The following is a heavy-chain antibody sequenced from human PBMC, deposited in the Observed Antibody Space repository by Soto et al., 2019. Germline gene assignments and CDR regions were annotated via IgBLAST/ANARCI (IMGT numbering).Heavy chain of an antibody. CDR1: GFTFSSYG. Sequence: QVQLVESGGGVVQPGRSLRLSCAASGFTFSSYGMHWVRQAPGKGLEWVAVISYDGSNKYYADSVKGRFTISRDNSKNTLYLQMNSLRAEDTAVYYCAKAGGKVLLWFGELSGSWGQGTMVTVSS. CDR3: AKAGGKVLLWFGELSGS. J-gene: IGHJ3*01. V-gene: IGHV3-30*18. CDR2: ISYDGSNK. D-gene: IGHD3-10*01.